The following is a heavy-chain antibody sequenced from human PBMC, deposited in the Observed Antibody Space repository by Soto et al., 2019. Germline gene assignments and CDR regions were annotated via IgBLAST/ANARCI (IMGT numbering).Heavy chain of an antibody. V-gene: IGHV4-4*02. D-gene: IGHD3-10*01. CDR2: IYHSGST. J-gene: IGHJ6*02. CDR1: GGSISSSNW. Sequence: SETLSLTCAVSGGSISSSNWWSWVRQPPGKGLEWIGEIYHSGSTNYNPSLKSRVTISVDKSKNQFSLKLSSVTAADTAVYYCARTHLWFDYSDYYYYYGMDVWGQGTTVTVSS. CDR3: ARTHLWFDYSDYYYYYGMDV.